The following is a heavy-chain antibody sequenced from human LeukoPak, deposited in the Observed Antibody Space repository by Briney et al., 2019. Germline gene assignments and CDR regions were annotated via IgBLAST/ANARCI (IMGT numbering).Heavy chain of an antibody. V-gene: IGHV1-18*01. D-gene: IGHD3-10*01. CDR3: AYYGSGSYYNNWFDP. Sequence: ASVEVSCKASGYTFTSYGISWVRQAPGQGLEWMGWISAYNGNTNYAQKFQGRVTITADKSTSTAYMELSSLRSEDTAVYYCAYYGSGSYYNNWFDPWGQGTLVTVSS. CDR1: GYTFTSYG. CDR2: ISAYNGNT. J-gene: IGHJ5*02.